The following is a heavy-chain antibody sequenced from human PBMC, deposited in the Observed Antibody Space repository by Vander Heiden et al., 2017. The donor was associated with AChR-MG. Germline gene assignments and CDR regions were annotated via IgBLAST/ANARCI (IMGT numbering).Heavy chain of an antibody. J-gene: IGHJ4*02. V-gene: IGHV4-34*01. Sequence: QVQLQQWGAGLLKPSETLSLTCAVYGGSFSGYYWTWIRQPPGRGLEWIGEIHHSGSTNYNPSLKSRVTISLDTSKNQFSLKLTSVTAADTAVYYCARGDYYYFFDGWGQGTLGTVSS. CDR2: IHHSGST. CDR3: ARGDYYYFFDG. CDR1: GGSFSGYY. D-gene: IGHD3-22*01.